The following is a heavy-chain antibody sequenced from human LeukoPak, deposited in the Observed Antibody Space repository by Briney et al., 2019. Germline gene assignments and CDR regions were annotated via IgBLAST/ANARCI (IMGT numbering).Heavy chain of an antibody. D-gene: IGHD6-6*01. Sequence: SETLSLTCTVSGGSISSYYWSWIRQPPGKGLEWIGYIYYSGSTNYNPSLESRVTISVDTSKNQFSLKLSSMTAADTAVYYCARGIETIAARRLYFDYWGQGTLVTVSS. CDR3: ARGIETIAARRLYFDY. CDR2: IYYSGST. V-gene: IGHV4-59*08. CDR1: GGSISSYY. J-gene: IGHJ4*02.